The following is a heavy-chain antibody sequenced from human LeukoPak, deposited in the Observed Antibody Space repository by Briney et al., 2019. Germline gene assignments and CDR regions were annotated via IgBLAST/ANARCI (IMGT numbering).Heavy chain of an antibody. CDR3: ARRPFDAFDI. V-gene: IGHV4-59*08. Sequence: SETLSLTCTVSGGSISSYYWSWIRQPPGKGLEWIGYIYYSGSTNYNPFLKSRVTISVDTSKNQFSLKLSSVTAADTAVYYCARRPFDAFDIWGQGTMVTVSS. CDR2: IYYSGST. J-gene: IGHJ3*02. CDR1: GGSISSYY.